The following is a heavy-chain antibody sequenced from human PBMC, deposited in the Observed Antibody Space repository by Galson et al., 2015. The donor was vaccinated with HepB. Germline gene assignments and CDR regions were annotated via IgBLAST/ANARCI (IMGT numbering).Heavy chain of an antibody. Sequence: SLRLSCAASGFTFSSYAMSWVRQAPGKGLEWVSAISGSGGSTYYADSVKGRFTISRDNSKNTLYLQMNSLRAEDTAVYYCAKNPHPGYCSGGSCYPIDYWGQGTLVTVSS. J-gene: IGHJ4*02. CDR2: ISGSGGST. CDR1: GFTFSSYA. V-gene: IGHV3-23*01. D-gene: IGHD2-15*01. CDR3: AKNPHPGYCSGGSCYPIDY.